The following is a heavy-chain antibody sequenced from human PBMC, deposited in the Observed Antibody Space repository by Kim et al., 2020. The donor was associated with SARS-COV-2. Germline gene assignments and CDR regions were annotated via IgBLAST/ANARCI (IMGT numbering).Heavy chain of an antibody. CDR2: I. J-gene: IGHJ4*02. CDR3: ARETRLRSYDY. Sequence: IYYTDSGKGRFPISRENAKNSLYLQMNSLRDEDTAVYYCARETRLRSYDYWGQGTLVTVSS. V-gene: IGHV3-48*02.